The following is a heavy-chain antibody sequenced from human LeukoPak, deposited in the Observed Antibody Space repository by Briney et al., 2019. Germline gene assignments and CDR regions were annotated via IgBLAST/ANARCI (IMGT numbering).Heavy chain of an antibody. Sequence: LPGGSLRLSCAASGFTFSSYGMHWVRRAPGKGLEWVAFIRYDGSNKYYADSVKGRFTISRDNSKNTLYLQMNSLRAEDTAVYCCAKDHPVPAAQGGYFDYWGQGTLVTVSS. J-gene: IGHJ4*02. CDR2: IRYDGSNK. CDR3: AKDHPVPAAQGGYFDY. V-gene: IGHV3-30*02. D-gene: IGHD2-2*01. CDR1: GFTFSSYG.